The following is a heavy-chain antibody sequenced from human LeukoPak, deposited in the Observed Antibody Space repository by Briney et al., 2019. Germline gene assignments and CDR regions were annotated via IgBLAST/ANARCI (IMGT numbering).Heavy chain of an antibody. CDR2: MNPNSGNT. V-gene: IGHV1-8*01. Sequence: GASVKVSCKASGYTFTSYDINWVRQATGQGLEWMGWMNPNSGNTGYAQKFQGRVTMTRNTSISTAYMELSSLRSEDTAVYYCASHPMYYYYYYMDVWGKGTTVTVSS. J-gene: IGHJ6*03. CDR3: ASHPMYYYYYYMDV. CDR1: GYTFTSYD.